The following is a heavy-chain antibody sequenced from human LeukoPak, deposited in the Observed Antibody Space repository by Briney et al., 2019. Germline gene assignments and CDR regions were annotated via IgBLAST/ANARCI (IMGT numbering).Heavy chain of an antibody. J-gene: IGHJ4*02. D-gene: IGHD5-18*01. CDR3: ATYRQVMLPFES. CDR2: IFQGGGEI. CDR1: GFTFSDFA. V-gene: IGHV3-23*01. Sequence: GGSLSLSCAASGFTFSDFAMIWVRQPPGKGLEWVSSIFQGGGEIHYADSVRGRFTIFRDNSRSTLFLQMNSLRAEDTAIYYCATYRQVMLPFESWGQGTLVTVSS.